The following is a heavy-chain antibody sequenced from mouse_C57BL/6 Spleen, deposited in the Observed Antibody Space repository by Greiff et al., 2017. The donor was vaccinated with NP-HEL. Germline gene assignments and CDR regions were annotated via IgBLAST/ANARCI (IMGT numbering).Heavy chain of an antibody. CDR3: ARVWEYYFDY. V-gene: IGHV1-69*01. CDR1: GYTFTSYW. J-gene: IGHJ2*01. D-gene: IGHD4-1*01. CDR2: IDPSDSYT. Sequence: QVQLQQPGAELVMPGASVKLSCKASGYTFTSYWMHWVKQRPGQGLEWIGEIDPSDSYTNYNQKFKGKSTLTVDKSSSTAYMQLSSLTSEDSAVYYCARVWEYYFDYWGQGTTLTVSS.